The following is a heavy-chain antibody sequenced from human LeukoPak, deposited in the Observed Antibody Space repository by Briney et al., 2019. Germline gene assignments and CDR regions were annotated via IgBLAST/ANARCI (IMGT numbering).Heavy chain of an antibody. CDR1: GFSLSTNGMC. CDR3: ARVSRGNYGMYYFDY. V-gene: IGHV2-70*11. CDR2: IDWGDDK. J-gene: IGHJ4*02. D-gene: IGHD4-11*01. Sequence: QTLSLTCTFSGFSLSTNGMCVTWVRQSPGAALEWLARIDWGDDKYYNTSLKTRLTISKDTSKNQVVLTMTYMDPVDTATYHCARVSRGNYGMYYFDYWGQGALVTVSS.